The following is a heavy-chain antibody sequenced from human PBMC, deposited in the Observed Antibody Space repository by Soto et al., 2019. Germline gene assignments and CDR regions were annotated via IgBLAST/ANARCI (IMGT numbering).Heavy chain of an antibody. CDR3: AKSPPPYYYGMDV. J-gene: IGHJ6*02. CDR1: GFTFSDYY. Sequence: PGGSLRLSCAASGFTFSDYYMSWIRQAPGKGLEWVSYISSSGSTIYYADSVKGRFTISRDNAKNSLYLQMNSLRSDDTAVYYCAKSPPPYYYGMDVWGQGTTVTVSS. V-gene: IGHV3-11*01. CDR2: ISSSGSTI.